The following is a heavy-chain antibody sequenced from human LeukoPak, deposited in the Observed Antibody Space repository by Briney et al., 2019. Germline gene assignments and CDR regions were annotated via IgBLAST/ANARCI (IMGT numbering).Heavy chain of an antibody. Sequence: GASVKVSCKASGYTFTSYYMHWVRQAPGQGLEWMGWISAYNGNTNYAQKLQGRVTMTTDTSTSAAYMELRSLRSDDTAVYYCARHFAVYYFGMDVWGQGTTVTVSS. CDR3: ARHFAVYYFGMDV. CDR1: GYTFTSYY. J-gene: IGHJ6*02. CDR2: ISAYNGNT. V-gene: IGHV1-18*04. D-gene: IGHD3-3*02.